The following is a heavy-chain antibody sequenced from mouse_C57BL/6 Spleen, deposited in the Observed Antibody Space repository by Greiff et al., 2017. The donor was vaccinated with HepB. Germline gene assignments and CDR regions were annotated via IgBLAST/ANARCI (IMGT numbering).Heavy chain of an antibody. J-gene: IGHJ2*01. Sequence: VQLQESGAELVRPGASVTLSCKASGYTFTDYEMHWVKQTPVHGLEWIGAIDPETGGTAYNQKFKGKAILTADKSSSTAYMELRSLTSEDSAVYYCTACFITTVVGFDYWGQGTTLTVSS. CDR3: TACFITTVVGFDY. V-gene: IGHV1-15*01. CDR1: GYTFTDYE. CDR2: IDPETGGT. D-gene: IGHD1-1*01.